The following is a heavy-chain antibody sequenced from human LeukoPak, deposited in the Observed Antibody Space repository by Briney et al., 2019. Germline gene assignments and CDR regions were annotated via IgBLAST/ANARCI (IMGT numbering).Heavy chain of an antibody. D-gene: IGHD6-19*01. CDR2: TSYDGSNK. J-gene: IGHJ4*02. CDR3: AREDGSGWRYYFDY. V-gene: IGHV3-30-3*01. Sequence: GGSLRLSCAASGFTFSSYAMHWVRQAPGKGLEWVAVTSYDGSNKYYADSVKGRFTLSRDNSKNTLYLQMHSLRPEDTAAYYXAREDGSGWRYYFDYWGQGTLVTVSS. CDR1: GFTFSSYA.